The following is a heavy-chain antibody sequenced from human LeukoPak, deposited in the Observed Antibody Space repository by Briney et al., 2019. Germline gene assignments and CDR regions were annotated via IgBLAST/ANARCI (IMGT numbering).Heavy chain of an antibody. J-gene: IGHJ1*01. CDR3: AKAPYDPDYGDYPYFQH. CDR2: ILYDGINI. Sequence: PGGSLRLSCAASGFTFSDYTFHWVRQAPGKGLEWVGVILYDGINIYFADSVKGRFTISRDTSKNTLYLQMNSLRAEDTAVYYCAKAPYDPDYGDYPYFQHWGQGTLVTVSS. CDR1: GFTFSDYT. D-gene: IGHD4-17*01. V-gene: IGHV3-30-3*01.